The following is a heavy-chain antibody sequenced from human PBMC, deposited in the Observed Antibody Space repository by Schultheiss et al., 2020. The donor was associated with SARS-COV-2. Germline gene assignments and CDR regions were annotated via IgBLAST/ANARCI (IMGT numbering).Heavy chain of an antibody. D-gene: IGHD6-13*01. CDR2: ISYDGSNK. J-gene: IGHJ6*03. V-gene: IGHV3-30*07. CDR1: GFTFSSYD. CDR3: AKDPLPGGAAAGTDYYYMDV. Sequence: GESLKISCAASGFTFSSYDMHWVRQAPGKGLEWVAVISYDGSNKYYADSVKGRFTISRDNAKNSLYLQMNSLRAEDTAVYYCAKDPLPGGAAAGTDYYYMDVWGKGTTVTVSS.